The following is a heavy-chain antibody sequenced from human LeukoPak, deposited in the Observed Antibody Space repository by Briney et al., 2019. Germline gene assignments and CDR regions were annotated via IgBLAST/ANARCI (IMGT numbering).Heavy chain of an antibody. D-gene: IGHD5-18*01. CDR2: ISGSGGST. J-gene: IGHJ4*02. CDR3: AKVSYRTVGYFDY. Sequence: GGSLRLSCAASVFTFSSYAMSWVRQAPGKGLEGVSAISGSGGSTYSADSVKGRFTTSRDNSKNTQYLQMNSLRAEDTAVYCCAKVSYRTVGYFDYWGQGTLVTVSS. CDR1: VFTFSSYA. V-gene: IGHV3-23*01.